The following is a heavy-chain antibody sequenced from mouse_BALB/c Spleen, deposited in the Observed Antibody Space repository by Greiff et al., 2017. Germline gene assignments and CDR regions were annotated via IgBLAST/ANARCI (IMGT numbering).Heavy chain of an antibody. J-gene: IGHJ4*01. V-gene: IGHV5-17*02. CDR3: ARDLYDYDGYYAMDY. CDR2: ISSGSSTI. CDR1: GFTFSSFG. Sequence: EVKLMESGGGLVQPGGSRKLSCAASGFTFSSFGMHWVRQAPEKGLEWVAYISSGSSTIYYADTVKGRFTISRDNPKNTLFLQMTSLRSEDTAMYYCARDLYDYDGYYAMDYWGQGTSVTVSS. D-gene: IGHD2-4*01.